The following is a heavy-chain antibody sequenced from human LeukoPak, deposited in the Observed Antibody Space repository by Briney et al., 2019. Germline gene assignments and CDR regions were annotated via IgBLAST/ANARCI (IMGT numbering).Heavy chain of an antibody. D-gene: IGHD6-19*01. CDR1: GFTFSSYS. CDR3: ARGQIAVGPGAFDI. CDR2: ISYDGSNK. J-gene: IGHJ3*02. Sequence: GGSLRLSCAASGFTFSSYSMNWVRQAPGKGLEWVAVISYDGSNKYYADSVKGRFTISRDNSKNTLYLQMNSLRAEDTAVYYCARGQIAVGPGAFDIWGQGTMVTVSS. V-gene: IGHV3-30-3*01.